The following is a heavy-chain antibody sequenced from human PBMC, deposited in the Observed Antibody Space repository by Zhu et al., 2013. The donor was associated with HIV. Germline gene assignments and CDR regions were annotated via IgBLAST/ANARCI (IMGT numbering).Heavy chain of an antibody. Sequence: QVQLVQSGTEVKKPGASVQVSCTASGYTFNNYIIHWVRQAPGQKLEWMGWINAANGHTKYSQNFQDRVTITRDTSATTAYMKLSSLRSGDTAVYYCARNMFGSSGYYSYHNQMDVWSQGTTVTVSS. D-gene: IGHD3-22*01. CDR2: INAANGHT. V-gene: IGHV1-3*01. CDR3: ARNMFGSSGYYSYHNQMDV. CDR1: GYTFNNYI. J-gene: IGHJ6*02.